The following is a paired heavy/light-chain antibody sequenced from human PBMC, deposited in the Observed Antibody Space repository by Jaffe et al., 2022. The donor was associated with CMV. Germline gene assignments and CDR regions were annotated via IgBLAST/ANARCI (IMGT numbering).Heavy chain of an antibody. V-gene: IGHV3-33*08. Sequence: QVQLVESGGGVVQPGRSLRLSCAASGFTFSSYGMHWVRQAPGKGLEWVAVIWYDGSNKYYADSVKGRFTISRDNSKNTLYLQMNSLRAEDTAVYYCARDGGSGSPPRRWFDPWGQGTLVTVSS. CDR3: ARDGGSGSPPRRWFDP. J-gene: IGHJ5*02. CDR1: GFTFSSYG. CDR2: IWYDGSNK. D-gene: IGHD3-10*01.
Light chain of an antibody. V-gene: IGKV1-5*03. Sequence: DIQMTQSPSTLSASVGDRVTITCRASQSISSWLAWYQQKPGKAPKLLIYKASSLESGVPSRFSGSGSGTEFTLTISSLQPDDFATYYCQQYNSYPLTFGQGTKVEIK. J-gene: IGKJ1*01. CDR1: QSISSW. CDR2: KAS. CDR3: QQYNSYPLT.